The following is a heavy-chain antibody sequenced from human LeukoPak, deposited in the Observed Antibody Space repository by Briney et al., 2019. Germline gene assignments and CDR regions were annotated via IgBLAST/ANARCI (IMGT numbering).Heavy chain of an antibody. J-gene: IGHJ4*02. V-gene: IGHV3-21*01. D-gene: IGHD1-26*01. Sequence: GESLRLSCAASGFTFSSYAMSWVRQAPGKGLEWVSSISSSSSYIYYADSVKGRFTISRDNAKNSLYLQMNSLRAEDTAVYYCARGSVEWELLTPNFDYWGQGTLVTVSS. CDR3: ARGSVEWELLTPNFDY. CDR1: GFTFSSYA. CDR2: ISSSSSYI.